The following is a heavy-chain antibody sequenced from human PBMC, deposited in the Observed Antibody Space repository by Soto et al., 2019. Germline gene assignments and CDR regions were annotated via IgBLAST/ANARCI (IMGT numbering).Heavy chain of an antibody. CDR2: INQSGSS. CDR1: GGSFSTYF. CDR3: ARERRVVGVYSSSWYDYFDS. J-gene: IGHJ4*02. V-gene: IGHV4-34*02. D-gene: IGHD6-13*01. Sequence: QVQLQQWGAGLLKPSETLSLTCSVDGGSFSTYFWTWVRQPPGKGLEWIGEINQSGSSSYNPSLESRVSISVDTSKKQFSLKLSSVTAAATAVYYCARERRVVGVYSSSWYDYFDSWGQGTLVTVSS.